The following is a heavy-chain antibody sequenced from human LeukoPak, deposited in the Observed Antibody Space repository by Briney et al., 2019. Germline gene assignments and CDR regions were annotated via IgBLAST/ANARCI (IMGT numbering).Heavy chain of an antibody. D-gene: IGHD6-13*01. CDR3: ARAGIAAAGIVFGVDP. J-gene: IGHJ5*02. V-gene: IGHV4-59*01. CDR2: IYYSGST. Sequence: SETLSLTCTVSGGSIRNYYWSWIRQPPGKGLEWIGYIYYSGSTNYNPSLKSRVTISVDTSKNQFSLKLSSVTAADTAVYYCARAGIAAAGIVFGVDPWGQGTLVTVSS. CDR1: GGSIRNYY.